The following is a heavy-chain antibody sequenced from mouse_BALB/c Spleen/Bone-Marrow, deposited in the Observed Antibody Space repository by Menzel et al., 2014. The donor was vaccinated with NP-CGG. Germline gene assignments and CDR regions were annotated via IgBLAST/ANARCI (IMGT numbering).Heavy chain of an antibody. J-gene: IGHJ3*01. CDR3: ASYYYGRAWFAY. D-gene: IGHD1-1*01. CDR2: IDPANGNT. Sequence: VQLQQSGAELVKPGASVKLSCTASGFNIKDTYMHWVKQRPEQGLEWIGRIDPANGNTKYDPKFQGKATITAGTSSNSAYLQLSSLTSEDTAVYYCASYYYGRAWFAYWDQGTLVTVSA. V-gene: IGHV14-3*02. CDR1: GFNIKDTY.